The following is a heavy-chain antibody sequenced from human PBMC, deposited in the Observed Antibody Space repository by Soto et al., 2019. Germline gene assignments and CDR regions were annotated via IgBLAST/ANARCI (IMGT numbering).Heavy chain of an antibody. CDR2: IKSKTDGGTT. J-gene: IGHJ4*02. D-gene: IGHD2-2*02. CDR1: GFPFSNAW. CDR3: TPDVVPAARPSPYYFDY. Sequence: PGGSMRLSCAASGFPFSNAWMSWVRQAPGKGLEWVGRIKSKTDGGTTDYAAPVKGRFTISRDDSKNTLYLQMNSLKTEDTAVYYCTPDVVPAARPSPYYFDYWGQGTLVTVSS. V-gene: IGHV3-15*01.